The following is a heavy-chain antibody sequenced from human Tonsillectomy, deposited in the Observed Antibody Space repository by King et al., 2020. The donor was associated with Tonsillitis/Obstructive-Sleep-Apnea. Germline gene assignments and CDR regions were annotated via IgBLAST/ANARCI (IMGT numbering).Heavy chain of an antibody. V-gene: IGHV4-31*03. CDR1: GGSISSGGYY. CDR3: ARRVFITMVRGVIYWFDP. D-gene: IGHD3-10*01. J-gene: IGHJ5*02. CDR2: IYYSGST. Sequence: QLQESGPGLVKPSQTLSLTCTVSGGSISSGGYYWSWIRQHPGKGLEWIGYIYYSGSTYYNPSLKSRVTISVDTSKNRFSLKLSSVTAADTAVYYCARRVFITMVRGVIYWFDPWGQGTLVTVSS.